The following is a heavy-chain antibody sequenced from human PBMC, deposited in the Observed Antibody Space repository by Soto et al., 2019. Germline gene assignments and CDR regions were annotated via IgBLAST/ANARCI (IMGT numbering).Heavy chain of an antibody. CDR3: ARWLGYGPHFEY. V-gene: IGHV4-30-4*01. CDR1: GGSTSSGDYY. D-gene: IGHD5-12*01. CDR2: IYYSGST. Sequence: SETLSLTCTVSGGSTSSGDYYWSWIRQPPGKGLEWIGYIYYSGSTYYNPSLKSRVTISVDTSKNQFSLKLSSVTAADTAVYYCARWLGYGPHFEYWGQGTLVTVSS. J-gene: IGHJ4*02.